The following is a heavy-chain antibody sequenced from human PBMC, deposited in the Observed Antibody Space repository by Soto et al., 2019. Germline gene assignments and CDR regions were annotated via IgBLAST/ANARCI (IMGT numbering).Heavy chain of an antibody. CDR1: GDSISTFY. CDR2: VYYTGNT. D-gene: IGHD3-22*01. J-gene: IGHJ4*02. V-gene: IGHV4-59*01. Sequence: SETLSLTCTVSGDSISTFYWGWMRQSPGKELEWIGYVYYTGNTNYNPSLKSRVTISVDRSKNQFSLKLTSANAADTAVYYCARGRTVRNYADDSSDYFYFFDYWGQGTQVTGLL. CDR3: ARGRTVRNYADDSSDYFYFFDY.